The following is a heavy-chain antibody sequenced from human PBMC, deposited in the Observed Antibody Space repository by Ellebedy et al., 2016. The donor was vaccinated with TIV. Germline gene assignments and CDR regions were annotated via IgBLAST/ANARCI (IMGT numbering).Heavy chain of an antibody. CDR3: ARTSSGYYSNFDY. CDR1: GGSISSSSYY. J-gene: IGHJ4*02. Sequence: TLSLXCTVSGGSISSSSYYWGWIRQPPGKALEWLARIDWDNDKYYSTSLKTRLTISKDTSKNQVVLTMTNMDPVDTATYYCARTSSGYYSNFDYWGQGTLVTVSS. CDR2: IDWDNDK. V-gene: IGHV2-70*11. D-gene: IGHD3-22*01.